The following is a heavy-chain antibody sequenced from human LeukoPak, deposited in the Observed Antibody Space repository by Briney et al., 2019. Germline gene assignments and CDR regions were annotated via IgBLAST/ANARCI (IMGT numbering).Heavy chain of an antibody. CDR2: IYYSGST. D-gene: IGHD3-9*01. V-gene: IGHV4-39*07. J-gene: IGHJ5*02. CDR1: VDSISNSSSY. Sequence: PSETLPLTCTVSVDSISNSSSYWVWIRQPPGEGVEWIGIIYYSGSTYYNPSLKSRVTISVDKSKSQFSLKLSSVTAADTAVYYCATVFRYLFVPWGQGDLVTVSS. CDR3: ATVFRYLFVP.